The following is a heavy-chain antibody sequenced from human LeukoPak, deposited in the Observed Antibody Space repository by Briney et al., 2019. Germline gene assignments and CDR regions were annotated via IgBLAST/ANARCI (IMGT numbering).Heavy chain of an antibody. Sequence: GASVKVSYKASGYTFTGYYMHWVRQAPGQGLEWMGWINPNSGGTNYAQKFQGRVTMTRDTSISTAYMELSRLRSDDTAVYYCARGDILTGYYQPPYYYYYGMDVWGQGTTVTVSS. V-gene: IGHV1-2*02. CDR2: INPNSGGT. D-gene: IGHD3-9*01. CDR1: GYTFTGYY. CDR3: ARGDILTGYYQPPYYYYYGMDV. J-gene: IGHJ6*02.